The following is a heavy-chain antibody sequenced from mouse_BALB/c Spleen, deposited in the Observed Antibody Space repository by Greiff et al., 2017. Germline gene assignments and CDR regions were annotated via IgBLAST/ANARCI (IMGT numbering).Heavy chain of an antibody. D-gene: IGHD2-4*01. CDR3: ARSRAYDYDFDY. Sequence: VQLQQSGPELVKPGASVKISCKASGYSFTGYYMHWVKQSHVKSLEWIGRINPYNGATSYNQNFKDKASLTVDKSSSTAYMELHSLTSEDSAVYYCARSRAYDYDFDYWGQGTTLTVSS. CDR2: INPYNGAT. CDR1: GYSFTGYY. V-gene: IGHV1-26*01. J-gene: IGHJ2*01.